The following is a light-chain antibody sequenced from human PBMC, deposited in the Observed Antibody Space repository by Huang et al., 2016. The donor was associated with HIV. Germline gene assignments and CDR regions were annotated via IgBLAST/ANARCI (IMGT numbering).Light chain of an antibody. V-gene: IGKV1-39*01. CDR3: QQSYNTPPT. CDR1: QSISNY. Sequence: DIQMTQSPASRSASVGDRVIITCRATQSISNYVNWYQQKPGKAPTLLIYGASTLQSGVPARFSGSGSGTDFTLTISSLQPEDFTTYYCQQSYNTPPTFGQGTKVEI. CDR2: GAS. J-gene: IGKJ1*01.